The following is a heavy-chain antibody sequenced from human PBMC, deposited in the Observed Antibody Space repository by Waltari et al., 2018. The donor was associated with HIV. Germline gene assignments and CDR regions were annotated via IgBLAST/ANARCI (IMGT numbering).Heavy chain of an antibody. CDR2: ISGYNGDT. D-gene: IGHD3-22*01. Sequence: QVHLVQSGAELRKPGASVTVYCKASGYTFTNYGITWVRQAPGQGLEWMGWISGYNGDTKYAQKVRGRVTMTTDTSTSTAYLEMGSLRFDDTAVYYCVRDHYYGSSGYYSDYWGQGTLVTVSS. J-gene: IGHJ4*02. CDR1: GYTFTNYG. CDR3: VRDHYYGSSGYYSDY. V-gene: IGHV1-18*01.